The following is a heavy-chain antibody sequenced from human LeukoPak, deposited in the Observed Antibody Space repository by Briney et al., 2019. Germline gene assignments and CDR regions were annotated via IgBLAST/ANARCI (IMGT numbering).Heavy chain of an antibody. CDR3: TRGPRRGGYGQYDY. Sequence: SETLSLTCAVYGGSFSGCYWSWIRQSPGKGLEWIGEINHSGSTNYNPSLKSRVTISVDTSKNQFSLKLSSVAAADTAVYYCTRGPRRGGYGQYDYWGQGTLVTVSS. V-gene: IGHV4-34*01. CDR2: INHSGST. CDR1: GGSFSGCY. D-gene: IGHD5-24*01. J-gene: IGHJ4*02.